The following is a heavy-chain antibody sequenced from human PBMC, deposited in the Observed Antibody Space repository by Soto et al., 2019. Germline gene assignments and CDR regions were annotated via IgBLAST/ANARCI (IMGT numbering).Heavy chain of an antibody. CDR3: ATVPQWVLRYHDWFFDY. CDR1: GFSFSNSA. Sequence: EVQLLESGGGLVQPGGSLRLSCAVSGFSFSNSAMSWVRQAPGKGLEWVSGISGSSDITYNTDSVKGRFAISRDTSKYVVCLQMRSLRAEDTAVYYCATVPQWVLRYHDWFFDYWGQGTLVTVSS. D-gene: IGHD3-9*01. CDR2: ISGSSDIT. V-gene: IGHV3-23*01. J-gene: IGHJ4*02.